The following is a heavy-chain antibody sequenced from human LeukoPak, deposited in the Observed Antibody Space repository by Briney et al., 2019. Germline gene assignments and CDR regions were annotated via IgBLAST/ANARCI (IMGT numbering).Heavy chain of an antibody. CDR2: IIPILGIA. D-gene: IGHD3-22*01. Sequence: ASVKVSCKASGGTFSSYAIGWVRQAPGQGLEWMGRIIPILGIANYAQKFQGRVTITADKSTSTAYMELSSLRSEDTAVYYCASPPPYYYDSSGAFDYWGQGTLVTVSS. CDR1: GGTFSSYA. CDR3: ASPPPYYYDSSGAFDY. J-gene: IGHJ4*02. V-gene: IGHV1-69*04.